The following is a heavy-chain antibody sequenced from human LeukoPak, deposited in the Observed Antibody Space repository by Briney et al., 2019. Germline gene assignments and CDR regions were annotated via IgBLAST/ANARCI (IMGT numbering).Heavy chain of an antibody. D-gene: IGHD5-12*01. V-gene: IGHV4-59*01. J-gene: IGHJ4*02. CDR3: AREAHSRHGGYGHYFDY. CDR2: IYYSGST. Sequence: PSETLSLTCTVSGGSISSYYWSWIRQPPGKGLEWIGNIYYSGSTNYKPSLKGRVTISLNTSKNQFSLKLSSVTAADTAVYYCAREAHSRHGGYGHYFDYWGQGSLVTVSS. CDR1: GGSISSYY.